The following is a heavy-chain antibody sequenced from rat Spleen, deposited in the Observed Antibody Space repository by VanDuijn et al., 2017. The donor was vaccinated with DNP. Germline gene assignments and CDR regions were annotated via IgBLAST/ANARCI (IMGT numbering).Heavy chain of an antibody. CDR1: GYSITSNY. V-gene: IGHV3-1*01. CDR3: ARWTYYFDY. CDR2: ISYSGST. Sequence: EVQLQESGPGLVKPSQSLSLTCSVTGYSITSNYWGWIRKFPGNKMEWIGHISYSGSTSYNPSLKSRISITRDTSKNQFFLQLSSVTPEDTATYYCARWTYYFDYWGQGVMVTVSS. J-gene: IGHJ2*01.